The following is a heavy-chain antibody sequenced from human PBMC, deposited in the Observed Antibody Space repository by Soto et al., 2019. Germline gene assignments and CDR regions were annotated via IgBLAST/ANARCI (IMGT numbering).Heavy chain of an antibody. V-gene: IGHV4-31*03. Sequence: TLCLTCPVSGVSISSGGYYWSWIRQHPGKGLEWIGYIYYSGSTYYNPSLKSRVTISVDTSKNQFSLKLSSVTAADTAVYYCEGDGSYYNGAWADYYGMDVWGQGTKVTVYS. CDR3: EGDGSYYNGAWADYYGMDV. CDR1: GVSISSGGYY. CDR2: IYYSGST. J-gene: IGHJ6*02. D-gene: IGHD3-10*01.